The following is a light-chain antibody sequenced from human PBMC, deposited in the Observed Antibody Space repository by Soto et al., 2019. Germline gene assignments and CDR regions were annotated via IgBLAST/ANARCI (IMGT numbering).Light chain of an antibody. Sequence: ETVLTQSPGTLSASPGHRATLSCGASQSLSSNYLAWYQQKPGQAPRVLIYRASSRATGISDRFSGSGSGTDFTLTISSLEPEDFAVYYCQHYYASPRTFGQGTKVDIK. CDR2: RAS. J-gene: IGKJ1*01. V-gene: IGKV3-20*01. CDR3: QHYYASPRT. CDR1: QSLSSNY.